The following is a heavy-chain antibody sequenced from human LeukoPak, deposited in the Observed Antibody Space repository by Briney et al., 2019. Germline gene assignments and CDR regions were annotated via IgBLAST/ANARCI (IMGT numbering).Heavy chain of an antibody. CDR3: ARVRIAVAGHTLPSYFDY. D-gene: IGHD6-19*01. J-gene: IGHJ4*02. CDR2: IYYSGST. CDR1: GGSVSSGSYY. Sequence: SETLSLTCTVSGGSVSSGSYYWSWIRQPPGKGLEWIGYIYYSGSTNYNPSLKSRVTISVDTSKNQFSLKLSSVTAADTAVYYCARVRIAVAGHTLPSYFDYWGREPWSPSPQ. V-gene: IGHV4-61*01.